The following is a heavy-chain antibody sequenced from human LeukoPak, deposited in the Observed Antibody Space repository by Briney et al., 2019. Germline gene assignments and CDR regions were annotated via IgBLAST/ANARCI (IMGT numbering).Heavy chain of an antibody. Sequence: PGGSLRLSCAASGFTFSSYAMSWVRQAPGKGLEWVSAISGSGGSTYYADSVKGRFTISRDNSKNTLYLQMNSLRAEDTAVYYCAKDQAKGGSAEYFQHWGQGTLVTVSS. CDR1: GFTFSSYA. J-gene: IGHJ1*01. CDR3: AKDQAKGGSAEYFQH. CDR2: ISGSGGST. V-gene: IGHV3-23*01. D-gene: IGHD2-15*01.